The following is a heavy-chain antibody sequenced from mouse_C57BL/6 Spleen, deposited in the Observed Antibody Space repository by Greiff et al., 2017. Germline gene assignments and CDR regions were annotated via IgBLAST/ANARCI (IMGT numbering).Heavy chain of an antibody. J-gene: IGHJ2*01. CDR3: VRGGYGNYVGYFDY. V-gene: IGHV10-1*01. CDR2: IRSKSNNYAT. Sequence: EVHLVESGGGLVQPKGSLKLSCAASGFSFNTYAMNWVRQAPGKGLEWVAPIRSKSNNYATYYADSVKDRFTISRDDSESMLYLQMNNLKTEDTAMYYCVRGGYGNYVGYFDYWGQGTTLTVSS. D-gene: IGHD2-10*02. CDR1: GFSFNTYA.